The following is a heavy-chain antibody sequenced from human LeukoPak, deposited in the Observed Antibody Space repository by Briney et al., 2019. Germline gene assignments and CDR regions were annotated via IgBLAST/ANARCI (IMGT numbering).Heavy chain of an antibody. J-gene: IGHJ4*02. CDR1: GFTFSSYA. V-gene: IGHV3-23*01. CDR3: AKDLYDSSGYYYLFDY. D-gene: IGHD3-22*01. CDR2: ISGSGGST. Sequence: RGSLRLSCAASGFTFSSYAMSWVRQAPGKGLEWVSAISGSGGSTYYADSVKGRFTISRDNSKNTLYLQMNSLRAEDTAVYYCAKDLYDSSGYYYLFDYWGQGTLVTVSS.